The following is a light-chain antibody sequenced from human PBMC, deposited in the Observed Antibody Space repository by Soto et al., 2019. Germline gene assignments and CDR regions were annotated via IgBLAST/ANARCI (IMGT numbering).Light chain of an antibody. J-gene: IGLJ1*01. CDR3: SSYTSSSTLV. CDR1: SSDVDGYNY. V-gene: IGLV2-14*01. CDR2: DVS. Sequence: QSVLTQPPSVSGSPGQSITISCTGTSSDVDGYNYVSWYQQHPGKAPKLMIYDVSNRPSGVSNRFSGSKSGNTASLTISGLQAEDEADYYCSSYTSSSTLVFGTGTKLTVL.